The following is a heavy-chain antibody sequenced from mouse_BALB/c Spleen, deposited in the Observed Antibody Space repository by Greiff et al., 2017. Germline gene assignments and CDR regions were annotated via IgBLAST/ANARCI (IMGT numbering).Heavy chain of an antibody. Sequence: VQLQQSGAELAKPGASVKMSCKASGYTFTSYWMHWVKQRPGQGLEWIGYINPSTGYTEYNQKFKDKATLTADKSSSTAYMQLSSLTSEDSAVYYCARGNYYGSAMDYWGQGTSVTVSS. CDR3: ARGNYYGSAMDY. J-gene: IGHJ4*01. CDR1: GYTFTSYW. D-gene: IGHD1-1*01. CDR2: INPSTGYT. V-gene: IGHV1-7*01.